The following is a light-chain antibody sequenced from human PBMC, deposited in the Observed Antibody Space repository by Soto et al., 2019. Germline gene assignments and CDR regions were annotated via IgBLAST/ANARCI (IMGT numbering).Light chain of an antibody. CDR3: QQYNTYWT. Sequence: DIQMTQSPSTLSASEGDRVTINCRASQSISIWLAWYQQKPGKAPKLLIYKASSLESGVPSRFSGSGSGTEFTLTISSLQPDDVATYYCQQYNTYWTFGQGTKV. CDR1: QSISIW. CDR2: KAS. J-gene: IGKJ1*01. V-gene: IGKV1-5*03.